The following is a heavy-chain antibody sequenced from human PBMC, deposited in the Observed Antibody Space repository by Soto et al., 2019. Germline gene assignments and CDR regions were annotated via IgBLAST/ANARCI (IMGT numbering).Heavy chain of an antibody. Sequence: ASVKVSCKASGYTFITYDINWVRQAPGQGLEWMGWMNPYNGNAGYAQKFQGRVTMTRNTSIGTAYMELTSLKSNDTAVYFCARRKERSGPHYFDSWGQGTLVTVSS. CDR2: MNPYNGNA. J-gene: IGHJ4*02. CDR1: GYTFITYD. D-gene: IGHD1-1*01. CDR3: ARRKERSGPHYFDS. V-gene: IGHV1-8*01.